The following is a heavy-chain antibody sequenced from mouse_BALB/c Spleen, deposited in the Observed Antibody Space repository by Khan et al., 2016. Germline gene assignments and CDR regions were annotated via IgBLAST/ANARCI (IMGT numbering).Heavy chain of an antibody. J-gene: IGHJ2*01. V-gene: IGHV3-2*02. CDR1: GYSITSDYA. CDR3: ARDYYGSSYFDY. Sequence: EVKLLESGPGLVKPSQSLSLTCTVSGYSITSDYAWNWIRQFPGNKLEWMGYINYSGSTSYNPSLKSRISITRDTSKNQFFLQLNSVTTEDTATYYLARDYYGSSYFDYWGQGTTLTVSS. CDR2: INYSGST. D-gene: IGHD1-1*01.